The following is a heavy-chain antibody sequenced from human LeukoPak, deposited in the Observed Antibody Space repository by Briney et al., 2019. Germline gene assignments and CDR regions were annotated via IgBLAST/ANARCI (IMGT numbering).Heavy chain of an antibody. CDR1: GYTFTRYG. V-gene: IGHV1-18*01. D-gene: IGHD3-10*01. CDR2: ISAYNGNT. J-gene: IGHJ4*02. CDR3: ARSTLWFGELSSLDY. Sequence: ASVKVSCKASGYTFTRYGISWVRQAPGQGLEWMGWISAYNGNTNYAQKLQGRVTMTTDTSTSTAYMELRSLRSDETAVYYCARSTLWFGELSSLDYWGQGTLVTVSS.